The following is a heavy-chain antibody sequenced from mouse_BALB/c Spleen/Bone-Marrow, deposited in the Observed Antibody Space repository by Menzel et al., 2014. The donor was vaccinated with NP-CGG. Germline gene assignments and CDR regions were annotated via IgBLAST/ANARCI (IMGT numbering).Heavy chain of an antibody. CDR2: ISSGGSYT. J-gene: IGHJ2*01. D-gene: IGHD2-4*01. Sequence: EVKLMESGGDLVKPGGPLKLSCAASGFTFSSYGMSWVRQTPDKRLEWIATISSGGSYTYYPDSVEGRFTISRDNAKNTLYLQMSSLKSEDTAMYYCARQTYYDYDGYFDYWGQGTTLTVSS. V-gene: IGHV5-6*01. CDR1: GFTFSSYG. CDR3: ARQTYYDYDGYFDY.